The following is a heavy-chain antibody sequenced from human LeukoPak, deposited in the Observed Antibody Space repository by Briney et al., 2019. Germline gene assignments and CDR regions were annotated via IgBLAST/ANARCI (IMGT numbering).Heavy chain of an antibody. V-gene: IGHV1-69*04. D-gene: IGHD2-21*02. J-gene: IGHJ4*02. Sequence: SVKVSCKASGGTFSSYAISWVRQAPGQGLEWMGTIIPILNIVNYAQNFQGRVTITADTSTTTAYMEQRSLRSEDTAVYYCAIRSDGAYCGGDCFYLDYWGQGTLVTVSS. CDR3: AIRSDGAYCGGDCFYLDY. CDR2: IIPILNIV. CDR1: GGTFSSYA.